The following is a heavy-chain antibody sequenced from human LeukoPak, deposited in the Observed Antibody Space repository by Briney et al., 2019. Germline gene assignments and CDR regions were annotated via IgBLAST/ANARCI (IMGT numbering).Heavy chain of an antibody. Sequence: SETLSLTCTVSGGSISSYYWTWIRQPAGKGLEWIGLIYTSGNTNYNPSLRSRVTMSVDTSKNQFSLKLSSVTAADTAVYYCARGGSSSWYPPEYAFGIWGQGTMVTVSS. V-gene: IGHV4-4*07. CDR3: ARGGSSSWYPPEYAFGI. J-gene: IGHJ3*02. CDR2: IYTSGNT. D-gene: IGHD6-13*01. CDR1: GGSISSYY.